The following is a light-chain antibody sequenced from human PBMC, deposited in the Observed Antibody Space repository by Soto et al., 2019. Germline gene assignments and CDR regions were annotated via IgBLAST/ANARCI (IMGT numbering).Light chain of an antibody. J-gene: IGKJ1*01. V-gene: IGKV1-39*01. Sequence: DIQMTQSPSSLSASVGDRVTITCRASENIPGYVHWYQQRLGQAPKLLIYAASRLQSGVSSRFSGSESRTEFTLTISSLQREDSATYYCQQSYNVPRTFGQGTKVDI. CDR3: QQSYNVPRT. CDR2: AAS. CDR1: ENIPGY.